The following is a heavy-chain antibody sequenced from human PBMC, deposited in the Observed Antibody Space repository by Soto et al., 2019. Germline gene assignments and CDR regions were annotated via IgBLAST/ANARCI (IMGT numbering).Heavy chain of an antibody. CDR2: SNPGGST. CDR3: ARGSRSLYYYDISACNYFGP. D-gene: IGHD3-22*01. Sequence: SETLSLTCAVSGGSISGYYWSWIRQPAGKGLEWIGRSNPGGSTNYNPSLKSRVTMSVDTSKNQFSLRLRSVTAADTAVYYCARGSRSLYYYDISACNYFGPWGEGTLVPVS. CDR1: GGSISGYY. J-gene: IGHJ5*02. V-gene: IGHV4-59*10.